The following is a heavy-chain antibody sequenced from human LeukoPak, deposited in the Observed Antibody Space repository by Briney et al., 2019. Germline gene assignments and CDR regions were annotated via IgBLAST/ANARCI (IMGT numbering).Heavy chain of an antibody. Sequence: ASVKVSCKTSGYTFTRYQIHWVRQAPGQGLEWMGIINPSGGSTSYAQKFQGRVTMTRDTSTSTVYMELSSLRSEDTAVYYCARATKNKDDRSGFDYWGQGTLVTVSS. CDR1: GYTFTRYQ. CDR3: ARATKNKDDRSGFDY. V-gene: IGHV1-46*01. J-gene: IGHJ4*02. CDR2: INPSGGST. D-gene: IGHD3-22*01.